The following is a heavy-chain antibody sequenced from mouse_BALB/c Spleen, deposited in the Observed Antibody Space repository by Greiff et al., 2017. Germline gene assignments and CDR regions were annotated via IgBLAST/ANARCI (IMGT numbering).Heavy chain of an antibody. CDR3: ARGYYGSEAYYYAMDY. CDR2: IYPGDGDT. J-gene: IGHJ4*01. Sequence: QVQLQQSGAELVRPGSSVKISCKASGYAFSSYWMNWVKQRPGQGLEWIGQIYPGDGDTNYNGKFKGKATLTADKSSSTAYMQLSSLTSEDSAVYVCARGYYGSEAYYYAMDYWGQGTSVTVSS. D-gene: IGHD1-1*01. CDR1: GYAFSSYW. V-gene: IGHV1-80*01.